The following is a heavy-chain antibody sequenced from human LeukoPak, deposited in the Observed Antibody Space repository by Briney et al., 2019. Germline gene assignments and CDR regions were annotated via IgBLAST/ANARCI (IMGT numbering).Heavy chain of an antibody. CDR2: INHSGST. Sequence: SETLSLTCTVSGGSISSGTYYWGWIRQPPGKGLEWSGEINHSGSTNYNPSLKSRVTISVDTSKNQFSLKLSSVTAADTAVYYCARGGRNRELWFGESKRNWFDPWGQGTLVTVSS. CDR1: GGSISSGTYY. D-gene: IGHD3-10*01. J-gene: IGHJ5*02. V-gene: IGHV4-39*07. CDR3: ARGGRNRELWFGESKRNWFDP.